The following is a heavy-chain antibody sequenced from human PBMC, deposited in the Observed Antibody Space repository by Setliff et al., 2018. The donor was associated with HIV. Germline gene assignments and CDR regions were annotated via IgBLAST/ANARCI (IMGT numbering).Heavy chain of an antibody. CDR2: INPSGGST. CDR1: GSTFTSYY. D-gene: IGHD3-22*01. CDR3: ARDAESVYYYDSSGYFDY. J-gene: IGHJ4*02. V-gene: IGHV1-46*01. Sequence: ASVKVSCKASGSTFTSYYMHWVRQAPGQGLEWMGIINPSGGSTSYAQKFQGRVTMTRDTSTSTVYMELSSLRSEDTAVYYCARDAESVYYYDSSGYFDYWGQGTLVTVSS.